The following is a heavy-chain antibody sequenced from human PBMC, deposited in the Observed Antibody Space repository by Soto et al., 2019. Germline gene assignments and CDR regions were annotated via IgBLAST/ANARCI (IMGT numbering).Heavy chain of an antibody. D-gene: IGHD3-3*01. CDR3: ARAYYDFWSGYPFDY. J-gene: IGHJ4*02. CDR1: GGSISSSSYY. Sequence: SETLSLTCTVSGGSISSSSYYWGWIRQPPGKGLEWIGSIYYSGSTYYNPSLKSRVNISVDTSKNQFSLKLSSVTAADTAVYYCARAYYDFWSGYPFDYWGQGTLVTVSS. CDR2: IYYSGST. V-gene: IGHV4-39*01.